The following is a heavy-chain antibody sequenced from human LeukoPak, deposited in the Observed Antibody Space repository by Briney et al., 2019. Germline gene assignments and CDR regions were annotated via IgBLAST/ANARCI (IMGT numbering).Heavy chain of an antibody. V-gene: IGHV3-53*01. CDR2: IYSGGGT. Sequence: PGGSLRLSCAASGFAVSNNYMSWVRQAPGKGLEWVSVIYSGGGTKYAGSVKGRSTISRDNSRNTLYLQMNSLRDEDTAVYYCARSQGGNTLWFDPWGQGTLVTVSS. J-gene: IGHJ5*02. D-gene: IGHD4-23*01. CDR1: GFAVSNNY. CDR3: ARSQGGNTLWFDP.